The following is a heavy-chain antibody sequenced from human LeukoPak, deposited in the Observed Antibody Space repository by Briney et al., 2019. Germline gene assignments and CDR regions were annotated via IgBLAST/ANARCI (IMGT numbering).Heavy chain of an antibody. CDR2: IIPIFGTA. V-gene: IGHV1-69*13. J-gene: IGHJ6*03. CDR3: ARVADTAVFYMDV. CDR1: GGIFSIYA. Sequence: GASVKVSCKASGGIFSIYAISWVRQAPGQGLEWMGGIIPIFGTANYAQKFQGRVTITADESTSTAYMELSSLRSEDTAVYYCARVADTAVFYMDVWGKGTTVTVSS. D-gene: IGHD5-18*01.